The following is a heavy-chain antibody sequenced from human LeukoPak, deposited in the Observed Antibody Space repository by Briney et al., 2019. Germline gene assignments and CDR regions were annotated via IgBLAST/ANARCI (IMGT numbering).Heavy chain of an antibody. CDR1: GTSISSTSYY. CDR2: IYYSGRT. V-gene: IGHV4-31*03. Sequence: SETLSLTCCVSGTSISSTSYYWSWVRQVPGKGLEWIGYIYYSGRTYFNPSLRSRVTMSVDTSKSQFSLNLTSVTAADTAVYYCARVVPVPSEYFRHWGQGTLVTVSS. CDR3: ARVVPVPSEYFRH. J-gene: IGHJ1*01.